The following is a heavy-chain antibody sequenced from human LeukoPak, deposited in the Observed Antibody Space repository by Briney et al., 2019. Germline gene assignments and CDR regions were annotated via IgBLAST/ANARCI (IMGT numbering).Heavy chain of an antibody. D-gene: IGHD3-3*01. CDR3: AKVGGYDFWSGYFHR. V-gene: IGHV3-30*18. CDR1: GFTFSSYG. J-gene: IGHJ5*02. CDR2: ISYDGSNK. Sequence: GGSLRLSCAASGFTFSSYGMHWVRQAPGKGLEWVAVISYDGSNKYYADSVKGRFTISRDNSKNTLYLQVNSLRAEDTAVYYCAKVGGYDFWSGYFHRWGQGTLVTVSS.